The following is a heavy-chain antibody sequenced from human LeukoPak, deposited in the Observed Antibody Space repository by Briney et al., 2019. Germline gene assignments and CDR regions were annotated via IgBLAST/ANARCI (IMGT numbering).Heavy chain of an antibody. CDR1: GYTFTSCD. J-gene: IGHJ4*02. V-gene: IGHV1-8*01. CDR2: MNPNSGKT. CDR3: ARGRPGLASAGTYDF. D-gene: IGHD6-13*01. Sequence: ASVKVSCKASGYTFTSCDINWVRQAPGQGLERMGWMNPNSGKTGYARKLQGRVTMTKNTSISTAYMEVSSLGYEDTAIYYCARGRPGLASAGTYDFWGQGTLITVSS.